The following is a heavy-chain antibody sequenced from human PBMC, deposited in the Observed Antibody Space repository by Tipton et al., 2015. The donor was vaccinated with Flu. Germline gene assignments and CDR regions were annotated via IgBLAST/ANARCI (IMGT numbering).Heavy chain of an antibody. D-gene: IGHD1-26*01. V-gene: IGHV3-7*01. J-gene: IGHJ3*01. CDR2: IKQDGSER. Sequence: LSLTCAASGFTFSTYWMSWVRQAPGKGLEWVANIKQDGSERYYVDSVKGRFTISRDNAKNSLYLQMNSLRAEDTALYYCASLRGSGSYSRYAFDFWGQGTMVTASS. CDR3: ASLRGSGSYSRYAFDF. CDR1: GFTFSTYW.